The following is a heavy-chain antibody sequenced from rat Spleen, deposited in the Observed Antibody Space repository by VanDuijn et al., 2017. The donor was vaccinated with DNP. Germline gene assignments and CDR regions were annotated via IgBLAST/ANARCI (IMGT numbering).Heavy chain of an antibody. Sequence: EVQLVESGGGLVQPGRSLKLSCAASGFTFSNYGMHWIRQAPTKGLEWVASISPSGNSTYYRDSVKGRFTISRDNAKSTLYLQMDSLRSEDTATYYCATLHYGYNYFDYWGQGVMVTVSS. V-gene: IGHV5-19*01. CDR3: ATLHYGYNYFDY. J-gene: IGHJ2*01. CDR1: GFTFSNYG. D-gene: IGHD1-9*01. CDR2: ISPSGNST.